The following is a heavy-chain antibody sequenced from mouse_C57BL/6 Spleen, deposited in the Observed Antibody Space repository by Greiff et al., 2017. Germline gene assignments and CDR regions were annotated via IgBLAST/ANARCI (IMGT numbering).Heavy chain of an antibody. J-gene: IGHJ2*01. D-gene: IGHD4-1*01. CDR1: GYTFTDYN. Sequence: EVQLQQSGPELVKPGASVKISCKASGYTFTDYNMDWVKQSHGKSLEWIGDINPNNGGTIYNQKFKGKATLTVDKSSSTAYMELRSLTSEDTAVYYCARSDWDVGYFDYWGQGTTRTVSS. CDR2: INPNNGGT. V-gene: IGHV1-18*01. CDR3: ARSDWDVGYFDY.